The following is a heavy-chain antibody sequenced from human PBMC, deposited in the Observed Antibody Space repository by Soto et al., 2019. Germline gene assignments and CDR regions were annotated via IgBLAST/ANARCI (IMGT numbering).Heavy chain of an antibody. CDR2: INPNSGGT. CDR3: ARADDFLSAFDI. CDR1: GYTFTGYY. D-gene: IGHD3-16*01. Sequence: ASVKVSCKASGYTFTGYYMHWVRQAPGQGLEWMGWINPNSGGTNYAQKFQGRVTMTRDTSISTAYMELSRLRSGDTAVYYCARADDFLSAFDIWGQGTMVTVS. V-gene: IGHV1-2*02. J-gene: IGHJ3*02.